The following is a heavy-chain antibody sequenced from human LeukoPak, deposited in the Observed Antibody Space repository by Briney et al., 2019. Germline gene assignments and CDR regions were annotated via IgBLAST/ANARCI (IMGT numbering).Heavy chain of an antibody. CDR3: AGSSSWYDWFDP. J-gene: IGHJ5*02. CDR1: GGSISSGGYY. Sequence: SESLSLTCTVSGGSISSGGYYWSWIRQPPGKGLEWIGYIYYSGSTNYNPSLKSRVTISVDTSKNQFSLKLSSVTAADTAVYYCAGSSSWYDWFDPWGQGTLVTVSS. CDR2: IYYSGST. D-gene: IGHD6-13*01. V-gene: IGHV4-61*08.